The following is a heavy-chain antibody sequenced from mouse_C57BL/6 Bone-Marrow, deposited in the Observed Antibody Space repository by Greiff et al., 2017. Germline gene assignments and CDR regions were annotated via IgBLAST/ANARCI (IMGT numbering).Heavy chain of an antibody. D-gene: IGHD2-1*01. CDR2: IYPGDGDT. V-gene: IGHV1-80*01. CDR1: GYAFSSYW. Sequence: QVQLKESGAELVKPGASVKISCKASGYAFSSYWMNWVKQRPGKGLEWIGQIYPGDGDTNYNGKFKGKATLTADKSSSTAYMQLSSLTSEDSAVYFCARWPLLFSWYAMDYWGQGTSGTVSS. CDR3: ARWPLLFSWYAMDY. J-gene: IGHJ4*01.